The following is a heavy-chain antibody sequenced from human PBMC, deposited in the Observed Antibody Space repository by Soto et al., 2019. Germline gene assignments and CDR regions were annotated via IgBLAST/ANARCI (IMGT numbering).Heavy chain of an antibody. D-gene: IGHD3-3*01. V-gene: IGHV3-33*01. CDR1: GFTFSSYG. Sequence: GGSLRLSCAASGFTFSSYGMHWVRQAPGKGLEWVAVIWYDGSNKYYADSVKGRFNISRDNSKNTLYLQMNSLRAEDTAVYYCARDFLTVFGVVIPFDYWGQGTLVTVSS. J-gene: IGHJ4*02. CDR3: ARDFLTVFGVVIPFDY. CDR2: IWYDGSNK.